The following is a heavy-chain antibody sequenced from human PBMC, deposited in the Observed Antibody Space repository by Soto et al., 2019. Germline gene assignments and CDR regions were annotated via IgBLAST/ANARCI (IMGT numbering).Heavy chain of an antibody. Sequence: QVQLVQSGAEVKKPGASVKVSCKASGYTFTDYGISWVRQAPGQGLEWMGWIGTKAGNTNYAQIVQGRDTLTTDTSASTAYMELRSLRSDDTAIYYCARDRCQYDSSGQGDYWGQGTLVTVSS. CDR1: GYTFTDYG. CDR3: ARDRCQYDSSGQGDY. V-gene: IGHV1-18*04. J-gene: IGHJ4*02. D-gene: IGHD3-22*01. CDR2: IGTKAGNT.